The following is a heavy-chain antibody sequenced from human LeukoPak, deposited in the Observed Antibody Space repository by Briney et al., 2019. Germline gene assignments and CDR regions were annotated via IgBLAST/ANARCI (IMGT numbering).Heavy chain of an antibody. CDR1: GGSISSSSYY. Sequence: PSETLSLTCTVSGGSISSSSYYWGWIRQPPGKGLEWIGRIYTSGSTNYNPSLKSRVTMSVDTSKNQFSLKLSSVTAADTAVYYCARDQSVAGKKDAFDIWGQGTMVTVSS. V-gene: IGHV4-39*07. J-gene: IGHJ3*02. D-gene: IGHD6-19*01. CDR2: IYTSGST. CDR3: ARDQSVAGKKDAFDI.